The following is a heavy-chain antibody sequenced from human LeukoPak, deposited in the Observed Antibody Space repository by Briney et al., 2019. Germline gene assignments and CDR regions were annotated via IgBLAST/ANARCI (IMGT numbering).Heavy chain of an antibody. J-gene: IGHJ4*02. CDR1: GYTFTDYY. Sequence: ASVKLSCKTSGYTFTDYYIHWVRQAPGQGLEWIGIIYPSVDTTDSSQKFKGRVTVTRDTSTSTVYMELRTLRSEDTAIYYSIREYQGGYFDNWGQGTPVTVSS. D-gene: IGHD2-2*01. CDR3: IREYQGGYFDN. V-gene: IGHV1-46*01. CDR2: IYPSVDTT.